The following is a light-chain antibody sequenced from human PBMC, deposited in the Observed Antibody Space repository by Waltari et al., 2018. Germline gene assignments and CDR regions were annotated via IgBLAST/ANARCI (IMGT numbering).Light chain of an antibody. CDR1: SSDVGGSNY. J-gene: IGLJ3*02. Sequence: QSALNQPRSVSGSPGQSVTISCTGTSSDVGGSNYVSWYQHHPGNAPKLMIYDVSKRPSGVPDRFSGSKSGNTASLTISGLQAEDEADYYCCSYAGSYTWVFGGGTKLTVL. CDR3: CSYAGSYTWV. V-gene: IGLV2-11*01. CDR2: DVS.